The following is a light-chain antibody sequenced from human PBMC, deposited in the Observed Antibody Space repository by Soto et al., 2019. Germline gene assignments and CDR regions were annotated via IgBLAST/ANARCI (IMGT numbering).Light chain of an antibody. CDR3: QHYSKEST. CDR1: QNVSNW. J-gene: IGKJ2*01. CDR2: KAS. Sequence: DVEMTQSPSTLPTSIGDRVTINCRASQNVSNWLAWYQQKPGKAPKLLIYKASRLESGVPSRFSASGFGTDFTLTINSLQSDDLATYFCQHYSKESTFGQGTKLEIK. V-gene: IGKV1-5*03.